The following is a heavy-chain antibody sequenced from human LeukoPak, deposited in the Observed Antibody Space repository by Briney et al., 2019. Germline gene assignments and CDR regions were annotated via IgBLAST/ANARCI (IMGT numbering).Heavy chain of an antibody. Sequence: SETLSLTCTVSGYSISSGYYWGWIRQPPGKGLEWIGSIYHSGSTYYNPSLKSRVTISVDTSKNQFSLKLGSVTAADTAVYYCARASGYHYDILTGYSPFDYWGQGTLVTVSS. CDR1: GYSISSGYY. V-gene: IGHV4-38-2*02. CDR2: IYHSGST. J-gene: IGHJ4*02. CDR3: ARASGYHYDILTGYSPFDY. D-gene: IGHD3-9*01.